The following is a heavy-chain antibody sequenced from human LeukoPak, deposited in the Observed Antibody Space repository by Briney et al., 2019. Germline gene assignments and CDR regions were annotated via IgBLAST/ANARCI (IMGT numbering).Heavy chain of an antibody. CDR2: ILPFVGTA. V-gene: IGHV1-69*04. Sequence: SGKVSCKASGDTLNNYAISWLRQAPGQRLEWMGRILPFVGTATYAQNFQGRVTITADRPTSTANIELSSLTFDDTAVYYCARVACSDGRCYFDSWGQGSLITVSS. J-gene: IGHJ4*03. CDR1: GDTLNNYA. CDR3: ARVACSDGRCYFDS. D-gene: IGHD2-15*01.